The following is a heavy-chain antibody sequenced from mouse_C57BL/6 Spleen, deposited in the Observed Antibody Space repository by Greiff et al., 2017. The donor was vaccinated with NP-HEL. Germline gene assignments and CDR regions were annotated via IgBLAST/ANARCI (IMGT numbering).Heavy chain of an antibody. D-gene: IGHD1-1*01. CDR1: GYTFTDYY. V-gene: IGHV1-76*01. CDR2: IYPGSGNT. CDR3: ARAPYYYGSSHFDY. Sequence: QVQLQQSGAELVRPGASVKLSCKASGYTFTDYYINWVKQRPGQGLEWIARIYPGSGNTYYNEKFKGKATLTAEKSSSTAYMQLSSLTSEDSAVYFCARAPYYYGSSHFDYWGKGTTLTVSS. J-gene: IGHJ2*01.